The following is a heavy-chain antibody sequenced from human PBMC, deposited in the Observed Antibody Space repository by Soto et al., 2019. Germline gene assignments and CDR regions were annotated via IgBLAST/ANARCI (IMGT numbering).Heavy chain of an antibody. CDR1: GFTFSSYA. Sequence: GGSLRLSCAASGFTFSSYAMSWVRQAPGKGLEWVSAISGSGGSTYYADSVKGRFTISRDNSKNTLYLQMNSLRAEDTAVYYCAKDVSSGWSLLYDRFDYRGQGTLVTVPS. D-gene: IGHD6-19*01. J-gene: IGHJ4*02. CDR2: ISGSGGST. V-gene: IGHV3-23*01. CDR3: AKDVSSGWSLLYDRFDY.